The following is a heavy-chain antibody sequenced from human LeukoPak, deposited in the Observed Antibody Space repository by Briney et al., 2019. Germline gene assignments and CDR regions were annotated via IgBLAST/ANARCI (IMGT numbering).Heavy chain of an antibody. CDR3: ARLLKTYDYVWGGYGFDY. CDR1: GFTFSSYW. V-gene: IGHV3-7*01. Sequence: PGGSLRLSCAASGFTFSSYWMSWVRQAPGKGLEWVASIKQDGGEKYYVDSMKGRFTTSRDNAKNSLYLQMNSLRAEDTAVYYCARLLKTYDYVWGGYGFDYWGQGTLVTVSS. D-gene: IGHD3-16*01. CDR2: IKQDGGEK. J-gene: IGHJ4*02.